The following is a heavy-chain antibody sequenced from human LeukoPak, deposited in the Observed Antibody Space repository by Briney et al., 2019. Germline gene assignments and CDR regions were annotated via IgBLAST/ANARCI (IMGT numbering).Heavy chain of an antibody. Sequence: PGGSLRLSCAASEFTFSSHAMSWVRQAPGKGLEWVSAISGSGGSTYYADSVKGRFTISRDNSKNTLYLQMHSLRAEDTAVYYCAKDRLPLSSAYYYVPFDYWGQGTLVTVSS. J-gene: IGHJ4*02. CDR3: AKDRLPLSSAYYYVPFDY. V-gene: IGHV3-23*01. CDR2: ISGSGGST. CDR1: EFTFSSHA. D-gene: IGHD3-22*01.